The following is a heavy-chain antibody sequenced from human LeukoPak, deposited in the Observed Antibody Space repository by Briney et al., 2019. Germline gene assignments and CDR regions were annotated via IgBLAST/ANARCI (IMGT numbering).Heavy chain of an antibody. CDR2: ISAYNGNT. CDR3: ARIRDPGSGSLFDY. V-gene: IGHV1-18*04. Sequence: ASVKVSCKASGYSFTSYGISWVRQAPGQGLEWMGWISAYNGNTNYAQKLQGRVIMTTDTSTSTAYMELRSLRSDDTAVYYCARIRDPGSGSLFDYWGQGTLVTVSS. D-gene: IGHD3-10*01. CDR1: GYSFTSYG. J-gene: IGHJ4*02.